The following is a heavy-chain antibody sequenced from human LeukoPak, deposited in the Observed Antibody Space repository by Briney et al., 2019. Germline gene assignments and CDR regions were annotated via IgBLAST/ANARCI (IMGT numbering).Heavy chain of an antibody. Sequence: GESLKISCKGSGYSFTSYWISWVRQMPGKGLEWMGRIDPSDSYTNYSPSFQGHVTFSADKSISTAYLQWSSLKASDTAMYYCARLTKSGYCSSTSCYDWGQGTLVTVSS. CDR2: IDPSDSYT. V-gene: IGHV5-10-1*01. CDR3: ARLTKSGYCSSTSCYD. J-gene: IGHJ4*02. D-gene: IGHD2-2*01. CDR1: GYSFTSYW.